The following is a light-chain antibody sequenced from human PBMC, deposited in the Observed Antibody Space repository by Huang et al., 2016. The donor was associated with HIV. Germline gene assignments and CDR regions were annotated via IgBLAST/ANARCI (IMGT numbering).Light chain of an antibody. V-gene: IGKV3-11*01. J-gene: IGKJ2*01. CDR2: DAS. CDR3: QQRSHWRT. Sequence: EIVLTQSPVTLSLSPGERATLSCRASQSIDNYLAWYQQKPGQAPRLISYDASDRVTGVPARFSGSGSGTDFTLTISSLEPEDFAVYYCQQRSHWRTFGQGTKLEIK. CDR1: QSIDNY.